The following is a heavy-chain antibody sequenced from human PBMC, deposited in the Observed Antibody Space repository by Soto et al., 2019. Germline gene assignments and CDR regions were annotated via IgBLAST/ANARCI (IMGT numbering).Heavy chain of an antibody. CDR1: GGTFSSNA. V-gene: IGHV1-69*12. CDR3: ARSPSCSGGSCYPFYVDY. J-gene: IGHJ4*02. Sequence: QVQLVQSGAEVKKPGSSVKVSCKASGGTFSSNAIGWVRQAPGQGLEWMGGIIPIFGTANYAQKFQGRVTITADESTSTAYMELSSLRSEDTAVYYCARSPSCSGGSCYPFYVDYWGQGTLVTVSS. CDR2: IIPIFGTA. D-gene: IGHD2-15*01.